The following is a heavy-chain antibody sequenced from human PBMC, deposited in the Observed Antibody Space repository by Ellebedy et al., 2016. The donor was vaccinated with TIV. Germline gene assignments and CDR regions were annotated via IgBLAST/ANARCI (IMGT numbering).Heavy chain of an antibody. V-gene: IGHV4-34*01. Sequence: GSLRLXXAVYGGSFSGYYWSWIRQPPGKGLEWIGEINHSGSTNYNPSLKSRVTISVDTSKNQFSLKLSSVTAADTAVYYCARGGSGWFNFAWFDPWGQGTLVTVSS. D-gene: IGHD6-19*01. J-gene: IGHJ5*02. CDR3: ARGGSGWFNFAWFDP. CDR1: GGSFSGYY. CDR2: INHSGST.